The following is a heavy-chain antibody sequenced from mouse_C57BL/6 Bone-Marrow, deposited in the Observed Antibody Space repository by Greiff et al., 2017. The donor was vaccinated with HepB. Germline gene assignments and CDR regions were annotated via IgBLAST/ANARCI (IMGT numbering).Heavy chain of an antibody. CDR1: GYTFTSYW. Sequence: LVESGAELAKPGASVKLSCKASGYTFTSYWMHWVKQRPGQGLEWIGYINPSSGYTKYNQKFKDKATLTADKSSSTAYMQLSSLTYEDSAVYYCARWGNYYGSSFSHWYFDVWGTGTTVTVSS. D-gene: IGHD1-1*01. V-gene: IGHV1-7*01. CDR3: ARWGNYYGSSFSHWYFDV. CDR2: INPSSGYT. J-gene: IGHJ1*03.